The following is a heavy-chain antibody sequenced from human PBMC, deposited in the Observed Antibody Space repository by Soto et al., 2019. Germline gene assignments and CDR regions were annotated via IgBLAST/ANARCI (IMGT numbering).Heavy chain of an antibody. D-gene: IGHD2-21*02. V-gene: IGHV4-39*01. CDR2: IYYSGRT. CDR1: GESISSSSYY. CDR3: ARQRTTVVTQAYFDH. J-gene: IGHJ4*02. Sequence: LTCIVSGESISSSSYYWGWIRQPPGKGLEWIGSIYYSGRTYYNPSFKSRVTISIDTSKNQFSLKLSSVTATDTAVYYCARQRTTVVTQAYFDHWGQGALVTVSS.